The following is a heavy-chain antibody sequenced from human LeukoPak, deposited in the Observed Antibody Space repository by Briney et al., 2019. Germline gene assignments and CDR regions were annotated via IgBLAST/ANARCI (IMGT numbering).Heavy chain of an antibody. J-gene: IGHJ6*02. CDR2: IYYSGST. D-gene: IGHD6-13*01. CDR1: GGSVSSGSYY. Sequence: PSETLSLTCTVSGGSVSSGSYYWSWIRQPPGKGLEWIGYIYYSGSTNYNPSLKSRVTISVDTSKNQFSLKLSSVTAADTAVYYCARDLKKQLESYYYYGMDVWGQGTTVTVSS. V-gene: IGHV4-61*01. CDR3: ARDLKKQLESYYYYGMDV.